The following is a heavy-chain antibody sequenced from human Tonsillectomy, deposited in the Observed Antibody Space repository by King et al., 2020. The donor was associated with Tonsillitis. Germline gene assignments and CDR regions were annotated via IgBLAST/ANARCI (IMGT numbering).Heavy chain of an antibody. V-gene: IGHV5-10-1*03. CDR2: IDPSDSYT. D-gene: IGHD4-17*01. CDR1: GYSFTSYW. CDR3: ALTTTVTTLDY. J-gene: IGHJ4*02. Sequence: VQLVESGAEVKKPGESLRISCEASGYSFTSYWINWVRQMPGKGLEWMGRIDPSDSYTNYNPSFQGHVTISADKSISTAYLQWSRLKASDTAMYYCALTTTVTTLDYWAQGTLVTVSS.